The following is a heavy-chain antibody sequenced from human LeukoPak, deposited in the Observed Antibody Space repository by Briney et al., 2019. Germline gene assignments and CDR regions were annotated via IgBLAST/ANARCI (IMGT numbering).Heavy chain of an antibody. CDR3: ARSFRGINHYFDS. D-gene: IGHD3-10*01. Sequence: GASVKVSCKPSGYTFTTYGINWVRQAPGHGLEWMAWINPYNGYTNYAQKVQDRVTVTTDTSTGTAYMELRSLRSDDTAVYHCARSFRGINHYFDSWGQGTLVTVSS. CDR2: INPYNGYT. V-gene: IGHV1-18*01. J-gene: IGHJ4*02. CDR1: GYTFTTYG.